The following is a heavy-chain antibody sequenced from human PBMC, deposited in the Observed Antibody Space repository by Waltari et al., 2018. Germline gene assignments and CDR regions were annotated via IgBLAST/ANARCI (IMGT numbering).Heavy chain of an antibody. J-gene: IGHJ6*03. D-gene: IGHD3-3*01. V-gene: IGHV3-48*01. Sequence: EVQLVESGGGLVQPGGSLRLSCAASGFTFSSYSMNWVRQAPGKGLEWGSYISSSSSTIYYGDSVKGRFTISRDNAKNSLYLQMNSLRAEDTAVYYCGRRDDFWSGYAMDVWGKGTTVTVSS. CDR3: GRRDDFWSGYAMDV. CDR2: ISSSSSTI. CDR1: GFTFSSYS.